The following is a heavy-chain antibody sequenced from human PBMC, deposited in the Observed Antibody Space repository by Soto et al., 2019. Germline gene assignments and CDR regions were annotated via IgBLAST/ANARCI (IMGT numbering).Heavy chain of an antibody. V-gene: IGHV3-30-3*01. J-gene: IGHJ4*02. CDR2: ILHDGNNK. Sequence: QVQLVESGGGVVQPGRSLRLSCAASGFTFSNYIMHWVRQAPGKGVEWVAMILHDGNNKYYADSVKGRFTISRDNSKNTLYLQMNSLRTEDTAIYYCARDDEDGSYCDLGYWGQGTLVTVSS. CDR1: GFTFSNYI. CDR3: ARDDEDGSYCDLGY. D-gene: IGHD3-10*01.